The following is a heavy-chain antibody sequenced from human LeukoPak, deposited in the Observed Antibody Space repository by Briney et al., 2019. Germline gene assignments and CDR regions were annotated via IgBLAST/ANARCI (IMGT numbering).Heavy chain of an antibody. CDR2: IQTDGST. J-gene: IGHJ5*01. Sequence: GGSLRLSCAASGFTFTNFWMNWVRQTPGKGLMWVSRIQTDGSTRYAESVKGRFTISRDNAKNTVYLQMNTLSAEDTAIYYCARGLYWNDFNWFDSWGQGTLVTVSS. V-gene: IGHV3-74*01. CDR3: ARGLYWNDFNWFDS. CDR1: GFTFTNFW. D-gene: IGHD1-1*01.